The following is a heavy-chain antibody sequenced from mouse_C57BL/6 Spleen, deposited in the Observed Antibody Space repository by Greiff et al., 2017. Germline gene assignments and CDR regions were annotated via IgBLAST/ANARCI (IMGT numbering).Heavy chain of an antibody. CDR3: AREESTMVTHWYFDV. CDR2: INPSSGYT. Sequence: VKLMESGAELARPGASVKMSCKASGYTFTSYTMHWVKQRPGQGLEWIGYINPSSGYTKYNQKFKDKATLTADKSSSTAYMQLSSLTSEDSAVYYCAREESTMVTHWYFDVWGTGTTVTVSS. J-gene: IGHJ1*03. CDR1: GYTFTSYT. V-gene: IGHV1-4*01. D-gene: IGHD2-2*01.